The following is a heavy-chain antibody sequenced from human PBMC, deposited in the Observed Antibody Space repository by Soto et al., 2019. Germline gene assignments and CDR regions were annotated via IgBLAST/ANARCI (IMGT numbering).Heavy chain of an antibody. CDR2: ITSSGAGT. CDR3: AKKLSDGSYQPFEY. D-gene: IGHD1-26*01. V-gene: IGHV3-23*01. CDR1: GFTFSSYA. J-gene: IGHJ4*02. Sequence: TGGSLRLSCAASGFTFSSYAMSWVRLAPGKGLEWVSTITSSGAGTYYVDSVKGRFTISRDNSKNTLFLQMNSLRAEDTAVYYCAKKLSDGSYQPFEYWGQGTLV.